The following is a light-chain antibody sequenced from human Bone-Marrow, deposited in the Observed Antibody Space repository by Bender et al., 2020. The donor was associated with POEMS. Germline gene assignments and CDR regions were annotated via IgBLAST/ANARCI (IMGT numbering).Light chain of an antibody. J-gene: IGLJ7*01. CDR2: KDT. CDR3: YSGSDQNYAV. V-gene: IGLV3-27*01. Sequence: SSELTQPSSVSVSLGQTARITCSGNALTKKYGRWFQQKPGQAPVLVIYKDTERPSGIPERFSGSSSGTTVTLIISGALPEDEADYYCYSGSDQNYAVFGGGTQLTVL. CDR1: ALTKKY.